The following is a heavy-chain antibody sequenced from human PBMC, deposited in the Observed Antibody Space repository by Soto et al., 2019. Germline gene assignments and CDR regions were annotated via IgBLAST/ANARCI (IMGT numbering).Heavy chain of an antibody. V-gene: IGHV3-23*01. Sequence: EVQLLESGGGLVQPGGSLRLSCVASGFTLSTYAMSWVRQAPGKGLEWVSGITGSGGSTYYADSVKGRFTISRDTSKSTVSLHMNSLRAEDTAVYYCVKLRVNPSGAFDIWGQGTMVTVSS. CDR2: ITGSGGST. CDR1: GFTLSTYA. CDR3: VKLRVNPSGAFDI. J-gene: IGHJ3*02.